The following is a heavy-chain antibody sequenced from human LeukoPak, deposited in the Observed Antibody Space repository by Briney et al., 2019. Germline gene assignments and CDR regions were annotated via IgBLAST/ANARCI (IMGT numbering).Heavy chain of an antibody. J-gene: IGHJ4*02. D-gene: IGHD3-10*01. Sequence: SETLSLTCTVSGTSITRTYWSWIRQPPGRGLESVGYVYDTGDTNYNPSLKSRVTMSLDTSKNQFSLTLSSVTAADTAVYYCASGLWLLNWGQGTLVTVSS. V-gene: IGHV4-59*12. CDR3: ASGLWLLN. CDR2: VYDTGDT. CDR1: GTSITRTY.